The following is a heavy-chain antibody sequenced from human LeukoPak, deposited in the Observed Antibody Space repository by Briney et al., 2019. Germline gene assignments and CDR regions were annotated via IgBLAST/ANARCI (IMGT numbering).Heavy chain of an antibody. CDR2: IYHSGST. D-gene: IGHD3-22*01. J-gene: IGHJ4*02. CDR3: SRDRYYYDSSGYSHRLDY. V-gene: IGHV4-38-2*02. Sequence: SETLSLTCTVSGYSISSGYYWGWIRQPPGKGLEWIGSIYHSGSTYYNPSLKSRVTMSVDTSKNQFSLKLSSVTAADTAVYYCSRDRYYYDSSGYSHRLDYWGQGTLVTVSS. CDR1: GYSISSGYY.